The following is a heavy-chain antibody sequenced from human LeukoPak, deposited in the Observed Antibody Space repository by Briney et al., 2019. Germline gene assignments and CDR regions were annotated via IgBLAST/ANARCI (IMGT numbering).Heavy chain of an antibody. CDR2: IYSGGST. CDR1: GFTVSSNH. J-gene: IGHJ4*02. V-gene: IGHV3-53*01. CDR3: ARDSDSSGSFDY. D-gene: IGHD3-22*01. Sequence: PGGSLRLSCAASGFTVSSNHMSWVRQAPGKGLEWVSVIYSGGSTYYADSVKGRFTISRDNSKNTLYLQMNSLRAEDTAVYYCARDSDSSGSFDYWGQGTLVTVSS.